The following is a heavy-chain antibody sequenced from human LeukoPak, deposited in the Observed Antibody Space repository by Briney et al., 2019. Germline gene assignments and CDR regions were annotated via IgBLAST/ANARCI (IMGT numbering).Heavy chain of an antibody. V-gene: IGHV3-21*01. D-gene: IGHD6-19*01. CDR2: ISSSSSYI. Sequence: GGSLRLSCAASGFTFSSYSMNWVRQAPGKGLEWVSSISSSSSYIYYADSVKGRFTISRDNAKNSLYLQMSSLRAEDAAVYYCARAGYSSGWRIDYWGQGTLVTVSS. CDR3: ARAGYSSGWRIDY. CDR1: GFTFSSYS. J-gene: IGHJ4*02.